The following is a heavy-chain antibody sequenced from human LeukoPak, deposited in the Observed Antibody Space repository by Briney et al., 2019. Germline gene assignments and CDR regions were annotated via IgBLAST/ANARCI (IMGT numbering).Heavy chain of an antibody. D-gene: IGHD3-3*01. Sequence: VASVKVSCKASGYTFTSYGISWVRQAPGQGLEWMGWISAYNGNTNYAQKLQGRVTMTTDTSTSTAYMELRSLRSDDTAVYYCVGSYDFWSGLPYWGQGTLVTVSS. CDR1: GYTFTSYG. V-gene: IGHV1-18*01. CDR3: VGSYDFWSGLPY. CDR2: ISAYNGNT. J-gene: IGHJ4*02.